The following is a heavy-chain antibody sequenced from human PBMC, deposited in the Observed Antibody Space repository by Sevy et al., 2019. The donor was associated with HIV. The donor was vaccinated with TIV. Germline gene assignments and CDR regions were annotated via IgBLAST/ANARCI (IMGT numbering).Heavy chain of an antibody. Sequence: GGYLRLSCAASGFTFSNAWMSWVRQAPGKGLEWVGRIKSNTDGGTTDYAAPVKGRFTISRDDSKSTLYLQMNSLNTEDPAIYYCTTDSTQRWLSALLDYWGQGTLVTVSS. J-gene: IGHJ4*02. CDR3: TTDSTQRWLSALLDY. V-gene: IGHV3-15*01. CDR2: IKSNTDGGTT. CDR1: GFTFSNAW. D-gene: IGHD4-17*01.